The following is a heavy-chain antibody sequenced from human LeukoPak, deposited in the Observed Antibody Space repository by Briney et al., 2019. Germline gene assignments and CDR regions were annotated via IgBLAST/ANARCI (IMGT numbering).Heavy chain of an antibody. V-gene: IGHV3-23*01. CDR1: GFTFSNYA. J-gene: IGHJ4*02. CDR2: ISGGGNST. D-gene: IGHD2-15*01. CDR3: AKSDCGGGRCYFSDY. Sequence: GGSLRLSCAASGFTFSNYAMTWVRQAPGAGLEWISAISGGGNSTYYADSVKGRFTISRDNSKNTVYLQMNSLRAEDTAVYYCAKSDCGGGRCYFSDYWGQGTLVTVSS.